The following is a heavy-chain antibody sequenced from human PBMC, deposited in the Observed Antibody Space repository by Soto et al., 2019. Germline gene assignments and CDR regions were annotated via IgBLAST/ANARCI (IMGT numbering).Heavy chain of an antibody. CDR1: GFTFTTYS. V-gene: IGHV3-48*02. CDR3: AREPSGGDDYPDPRAS. Sequence: EVQLVESGGGLVQPGGSLTLSCAASGFTFTTYSMHWVRQAPGKGLQWVAYINSDSSTIYYADSVKGRFTISRDNAKNSLYLQLTSLRDEDTAVYYCAREPSGGDDYPDPRASGGQGTLVTVSS. J-gene: IGHJ5*01. D-gene: IGHD4-17*01. CDR2: INSDSSTI.